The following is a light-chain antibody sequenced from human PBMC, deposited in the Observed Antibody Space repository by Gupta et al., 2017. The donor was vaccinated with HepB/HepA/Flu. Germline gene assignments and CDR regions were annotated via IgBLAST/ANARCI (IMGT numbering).Light chain of an antibody. V-gene: IGLV1-47*01. J-gene: IGLJ3*02. CDR3: AAWDDSLSAM. CDR2: RNN. Sequence: SVPTSPPSTSGDPGQRVTISCSGSSSNIGSNYVYWYQQLPGTAPKLLIYRNNQRPSGVPDRFSGSKSGTSASLAISGLRSEDEADYYCAAWDDSLSAMFGGGTKLTVL. CDR1: SSNIGSNY.